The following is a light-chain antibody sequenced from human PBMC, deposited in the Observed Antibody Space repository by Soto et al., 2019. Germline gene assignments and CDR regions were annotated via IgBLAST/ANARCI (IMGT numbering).Light chain of an antibody. J-gene: IGKJ5*01. V-gene: IGKV3D-20*02. CDR1: QSVSTSY. CDR3: QQRSNWPPIT. CDR2: GAS. Sequence: DIVLTQSPGTLSLSPGDRATLSCRASQSVSTSYLAWYQQKPGQAPRLLIYGASSRATGIPDRFSGSGSGTDFTLTINSLEPEDFAVYYCQQRSNWPPITFGQGTRLEIK.